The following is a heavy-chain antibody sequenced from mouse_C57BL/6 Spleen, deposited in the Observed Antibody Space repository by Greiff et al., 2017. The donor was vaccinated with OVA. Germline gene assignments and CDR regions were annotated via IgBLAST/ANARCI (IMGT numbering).Heavy chain of an antibody. V-gene: IGHV1-64*01. CDR2: LHPNSGST. J-gene: IGHJ2*01. CDR3: ARGTVVASDY. D-gene: IGHD1-1*01. CDR1: GYTFTSYW. Sequence: QVQLQQPGAELVKPGASVKLSCKASGYTFTSYWMNWVKQRPGQGLEWIGMLHPNSGSTTYNEKFKSKATLTVDNSSSTAYMQLSSLTSEDSAVYSCARGTVVASDYWGQGTTLTVSS.